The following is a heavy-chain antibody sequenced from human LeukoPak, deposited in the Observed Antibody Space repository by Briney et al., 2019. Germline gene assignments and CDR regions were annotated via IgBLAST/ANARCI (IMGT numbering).Heavy chain of an antibody. CDR3: AKDYGSGSYPRYFQQ. Sequence: GGSLRLSCAASGFTFSSYGMHWVRQAPGKGLEWVAVISYDGSNKCYADSVKGRFTISRDNSKNTLYLQMNSLRAEDTAVYYCAKDYGSGSYPRYFQQWGQGTLVTVSS. J-gene: IGHJ1*01. D-gene: IGHD3-10*01. CDR1: GFTFSSYG. CDR2: ISYDGSNK. V-gene: IGHV3-30*18.